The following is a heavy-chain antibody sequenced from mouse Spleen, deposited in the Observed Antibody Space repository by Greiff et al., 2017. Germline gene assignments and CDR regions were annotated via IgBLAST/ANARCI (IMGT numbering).Heavy chain of an antibody. Sequence: QVQLQQPGAELVRPGTSVKLSCKASGYTFTSYWMHWVKQRPGQGLEWIGEIDPSDSYTNYNQKFKGKATLTVDTSSSTAYMQLSSLTSEDSAVYYCARCPPGTGFAYWGQGTLVTVSA. J-gene: IGHJ3*01. CDR1: GYTFTSYW. CDR3: ARCPPGTGFAY. D-gene: IGHD4-1*01. V-gene: IGHV1-59*01. CDR2: IDPSDSYT.